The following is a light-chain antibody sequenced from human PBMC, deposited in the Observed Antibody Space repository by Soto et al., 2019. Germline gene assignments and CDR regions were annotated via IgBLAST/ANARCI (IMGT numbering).Light chain of an antibody. V-gene: IGKV3-15*01. Sequence: EIVMTQSPATLSVSPGEGATLSCRASQSISSNLAWYQQKPGQAPRLLLFHTSSRANGLPARFSGSGSGTELNLTISSLQSEDFGAYYCQPYNNWPSATFGGGTQVDIK. CDR2: HTS. CDR1: QSISSN. CDR3: QPYNNWPSAT. J-gene: IGKJ4*01.